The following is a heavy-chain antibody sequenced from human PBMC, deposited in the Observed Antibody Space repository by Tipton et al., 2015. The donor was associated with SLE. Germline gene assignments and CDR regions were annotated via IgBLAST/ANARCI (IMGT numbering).Heavy chain of an antibody. CDR2: MSTSGST. CDR1: GVSFSGYY. J-gene: IGHJ4*02. Sequence: LRLSCAVYGVSFSGYYWSWIRQTAGKGLEWIGRMSTSGSTTYNPSLKSRVTMSVDTSRNQFSLRLYSVTAADTALYYCTRWWGYSSSYYFDYWGQGMLVTVSS. CDR3: TRWWGYSSSYYFDY. D-gene: IGHD6-13*01. V-gene: IGHV4-59*10.